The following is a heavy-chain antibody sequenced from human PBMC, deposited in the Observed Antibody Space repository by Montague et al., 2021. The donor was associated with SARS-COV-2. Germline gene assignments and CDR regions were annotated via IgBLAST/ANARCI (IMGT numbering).Heavy chain of an antibody. CDR1: GGYISYYY. Sequence: SETLSLTCTVSGGYISYYYWTWIRQPPGKELEWIGDIHYNGTTNYNPSLKSRVTISKDMSRTHFFLRLSSVTAADTAVYYCARESPYGRFYLWGQGTLVTVSS. CDR2: IHYNGTT. CDR3: ARESPYGRFYL. V-gene: IGHV4-59*01. J-gene: IGHJ4*03. D-gene: IGHD4-17*01.